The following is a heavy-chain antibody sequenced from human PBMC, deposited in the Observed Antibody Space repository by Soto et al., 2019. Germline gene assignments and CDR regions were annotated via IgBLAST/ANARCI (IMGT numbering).Heavy chain of an antibody. V-gene: IGHV3-23*01. CDR1: GFSFSRFA. Sequence: GGALRVSCAASGFSFSRFAMSWVRQAPGKGLEWVSGIDTSGGNADYADSAKGRFTISRDNSRNTLYLQINSLRVEDTAVYHCAKDRDFWSGYYTSFDSWGQGTLVPVSS. CDR3: AKDRDFWSGYYTSFDS. CDR2: IDTSGGNA. J-gene: IGHJ4*02. D-gene: IGHD3-3*01.